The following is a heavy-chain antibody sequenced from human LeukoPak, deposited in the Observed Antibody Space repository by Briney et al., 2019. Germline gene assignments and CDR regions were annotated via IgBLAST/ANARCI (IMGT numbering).Heavy chain of an antibody. CDR3: ARSGSYYYYGMDV. J-gene: IGHJ6*02. CDR1: GGSINNKY. V-gene: IGHV4-59*08. D-gene: IGHD3-10*01. CDR2: IYYSGST. Sequence: SETLSLTCTVSGGSINNKYWIWIRQPPGKGLEWIGYIYYSGSTNYNPSLKSRVTISVDTLKNQFYLKLKSVTAAYTAVYYCARSGSYYYYGMDVWGQGTTVTVSS.